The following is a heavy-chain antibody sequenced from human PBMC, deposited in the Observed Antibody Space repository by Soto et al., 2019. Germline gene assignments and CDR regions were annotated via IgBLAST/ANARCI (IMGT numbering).Heavy chain of an antibody. J-gene: IGHJ4*02. CDR2: IYYSGST. CDR1: GGSISSSSYY. V-gene: IGHV4-39*01. Sequence: SETLSLTCTVSGGSISSSSYYWGWICQPPGKGLEWIGSIYYSGSTYYNPSLKSRVTISVDTSKNQFSLKLSSVTAADTAVYYCARLPYYYDSSGYYANVRFDYWGQGTLVTVSS. D-gene: IGHD3-22*01. CDR3: ARLPYYYDSSGYYANVRFDY.